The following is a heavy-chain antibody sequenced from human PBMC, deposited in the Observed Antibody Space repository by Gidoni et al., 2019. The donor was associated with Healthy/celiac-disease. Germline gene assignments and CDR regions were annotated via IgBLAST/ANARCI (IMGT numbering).Heavy chain of an antibody. J-gene: IGHJ4*02. CDR1: GVTFRSYG. CDR3: ARDPGYSGYDYYYYFDY. CDR2: IWYDGSNK. D-gene: IGHD5-12*01. Sequence: QVQLVESGGGVVQPGRSLRLSCAASGVTFRSYGMHWVRQAPGKGLEWVAVIWYDGSNKYYADSVQGRFTISRDNSKNTLYLQMNRLRAEDTAVYYCARDPGYSGYDYYYYFDYWGQGTLVTVSS. V-gene: IGHV3-33*01.